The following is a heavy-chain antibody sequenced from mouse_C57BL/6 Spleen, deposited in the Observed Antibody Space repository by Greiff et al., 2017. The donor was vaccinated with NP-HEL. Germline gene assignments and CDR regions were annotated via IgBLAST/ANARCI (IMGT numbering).Heavy chain of an antibody. CDR1: GFTFSDYG. Sequence: EVHLVESGGGLVKPGGSLKLSCAASGFTFSDYGMHWVRQAPEKGLEWVAYISSGSSTIYYADTVKGRFTISRDNAKNTLFLQMTSLRSEDTAMYYCARRYYGNYVYAMDYWGKGTSVTVSS. D-gene: IGHD2-1*01. CDR3: ARRYYGNYVYAMDY. J-gene: IGHJ4*01. V-gene: IGHV5-17*01. CDR2: ISSGSSTI.